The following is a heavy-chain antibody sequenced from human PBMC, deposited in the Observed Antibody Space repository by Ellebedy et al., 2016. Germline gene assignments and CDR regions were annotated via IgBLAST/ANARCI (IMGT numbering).Heavy chain of an antibody. V-gene: IGHV3-7*03. D-gene: IGHD6-19*01. J-gene: IGHJ4*02. CDR2: IKKDGSDT. CDR3: ALWGSGWGFDY. Sequence: GGSLRLSXAAFAFTSKEYWMTWVRQAPGKGLEWVAHIKKDGSDTYYVDSVRGRFTISRDNARNSLYLQMGSLRAEDTATYFCALWGSGWGFDYWGQGTLVSVSS. CDR1: AFTSKEYW.